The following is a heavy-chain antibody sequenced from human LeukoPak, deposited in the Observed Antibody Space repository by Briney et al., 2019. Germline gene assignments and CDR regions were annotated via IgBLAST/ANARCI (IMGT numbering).Heavy chain of an antibody. J-gene: IGHJ4*02. Sequence: GASVKVSCKASGGTFSSYAISWVRQAPGQGLEWMGTIIPIVGIANYAQKFQGRVTITADKFTSTAYMELSSLRSEDTAVYYCARGLRSGNKLDYWGQGTLVTVSS. CDR3: ARGLRSGNKLDY. CDR2: IIPIVGIA. D-gene: IGHD1/OR15-1a*01. V-gene: IGHV1-69*04. CDR1: GGTFSSYA.